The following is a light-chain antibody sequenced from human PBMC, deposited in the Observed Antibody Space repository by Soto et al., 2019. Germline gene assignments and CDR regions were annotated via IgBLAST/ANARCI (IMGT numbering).Light chain of an antibody. CDR2: GAS. V-gene: IGKV3-20*01. CDR3: QQYGFSPA. CDR1: QSVRRN. Sequence: ETVMTHSLAAVSVSPGERATLSFRASQSVRRNLAWYQQKPGKPPRLLIYGASSRATGIPDRFTGSASGTDFTLTISRLEPEDFAVYYCQQYGFSPAFGGGTKVDIK. J-gene: IGKJ4*01.